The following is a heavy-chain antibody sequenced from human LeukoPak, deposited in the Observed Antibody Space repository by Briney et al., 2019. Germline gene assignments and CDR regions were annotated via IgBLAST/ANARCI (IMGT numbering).Heavy chain of an antibody. CDR3: ARGGDCTNGVCYKNWFDP. V-gene: IGHV4-34*01. CDR1: GGSFSGYY. D-gene: IGHD2-8*01. Sequence: SETLSLTCAVYGGSFSGYYWSWIRQPPGKGLEWIGEINHSGSTNYNPSLKSRVTISVDTSKNQFSLKLSSVTATDTAVYYCARGGDCTNGVCYKNWFDPWGQGTLVTVSS. CDR2: INHSGST. J-gene: IGHJ5*02.